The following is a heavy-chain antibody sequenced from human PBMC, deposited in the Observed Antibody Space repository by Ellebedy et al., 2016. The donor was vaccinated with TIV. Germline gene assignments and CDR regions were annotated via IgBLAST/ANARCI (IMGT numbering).Heavy chain of an antibody. D-gene: IGHD4-17*01. J-gene: IGHJ4*02. CDR3: ATDPDGVYGDTSAY. V-gene: IGHV3-53*01. CDR2: IYSVGDT. CDR1: EFTFSTYS. Sequence: GGSLRLSCAASEFTFSTYSMNWVRQAPGKGLEWVSLIYSVGDTYYADSVKGRFTVSRDNSQNTLYLQMTSLRVDDTAVYYCATDPDGVYGDTSAYWGRGTLVTVSS.